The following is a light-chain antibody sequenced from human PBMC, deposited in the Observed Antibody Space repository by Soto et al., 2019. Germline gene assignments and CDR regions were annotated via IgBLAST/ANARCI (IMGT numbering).Light chain of an antibody. CDR1: SSTIGNNA. CDR3: AAWDDSLNGR. V-gene: IGLV1-36*01. Sequence: QAVVTQPPSVSEAPRQRVTISCSGSSSTIGNNAIKWYQHLPGKAPKLLIYYDDLLPSGVSDRFSGSKSGTSASLAVSGLQSEDEADYYCAAWDDSLNGRVGGGTQLTVL. J-gene: IGLJ2*01. CDR2: YDD.